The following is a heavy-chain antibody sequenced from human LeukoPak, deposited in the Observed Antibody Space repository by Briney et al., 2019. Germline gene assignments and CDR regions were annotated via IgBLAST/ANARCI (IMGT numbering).Heavy chain of an antibody. D-gene: IGHD2-8*01. CDR3: ARPNLYSTSLDAFDI. CDR1: GFTFSSYS. V-gene: IGHV3-21*01. J-gene: IGHJ3*02. Sequence: GGSLRLSCAASGFTFSSYSMNWVRQAPGKGLEWVSSISSSSSYIYYADSVKGRFTFSRDNAKNSLYLQVNSLRAEDTAVYYCARPNLYSTSLDAFDIWGQGTMVTVSS. CDR2: ISSSSSYI.